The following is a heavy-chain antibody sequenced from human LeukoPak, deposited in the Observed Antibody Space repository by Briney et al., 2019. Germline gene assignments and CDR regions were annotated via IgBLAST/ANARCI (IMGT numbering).Heavy chain of an antibody. CDR2: IYPGDSDT. J-gene: IGHJ4*02. D-gene: IGHD3-22*01. Sequence: GESLKISCKGSGYSFTSYWIGWVRQMPGKGLEWMGIIYPGDSDTRYSPSFQGQVIISANKSISTAYPQWSSLKASDTAMYCCARFPRDSDLGMQFDYWGQGTLVTVSS. V-gene: IGHV5-51*01. CDR1: GYSFTSYW. CDR3: ARFPRDSDLGMQFDY.